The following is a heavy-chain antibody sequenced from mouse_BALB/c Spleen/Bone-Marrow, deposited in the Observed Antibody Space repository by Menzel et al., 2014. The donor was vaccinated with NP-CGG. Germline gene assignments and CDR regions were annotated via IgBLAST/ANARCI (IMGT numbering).Heavy chain of an antibody. CDR2: INPSSGFT. V-gene: IGHV1-4*01. CDR1: GYTFTTYP. D-gene: IGHD3-3*01. CDR3: TRRAAYYFDY. J-gene: IGHJ2*01. Sequence: QVQLKQSGAELARPGASVKMSCKASGYTFTTYPMNWVKQGPGQGLEWIAYINPSSGFTNYNQKFKDKATLTADKSSSTAYMQLSSLTSEDSAVYYCTRRAAYYFDYWGQGTALTVSS.